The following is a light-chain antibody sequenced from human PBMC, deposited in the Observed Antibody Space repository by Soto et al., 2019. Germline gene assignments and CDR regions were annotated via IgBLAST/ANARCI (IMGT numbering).Light chain of an antibody. CDR2: GAS. V-gene: IGKV3-20*01. Sequence: EIVLTHSPGTLSFSPGERSTLXLLASQSVSSSYLAWYQQKPGQAPRLLIYGASSRATGIPDRFSGSGSGTDFTLTISRLEPEDFAVYYCQQYGSSPLFTFGPGTKVD. J-gene: IGKJ3*01. CDR1: QSVSSSY. CDR3: QQYGSSPLFT.